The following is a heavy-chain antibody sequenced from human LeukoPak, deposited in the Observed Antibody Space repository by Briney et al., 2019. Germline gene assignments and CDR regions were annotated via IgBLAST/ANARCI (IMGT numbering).Heavy chain of an antibody. CDR3: ARSAYGDYPAAAFDI. J-gene: IGHJ3*02. CDR2: IIPIHGIA. Sequence: ASVKVSCKASGGTFSSYTISWVRQAPGQGLEWMGRIIPIHGIANYAQKFQGRVTITADKSTSTAYMELSSLRSEDTAVYYCARSAYGDYPAAAFDIWGQGTMVTVSS. V-gene: IGHV1-69*02. D-gene: IGHD4-17*01. CDR1: GGTFSSYT.